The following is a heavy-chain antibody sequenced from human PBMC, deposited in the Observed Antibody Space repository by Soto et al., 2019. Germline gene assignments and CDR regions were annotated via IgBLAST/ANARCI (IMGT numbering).Heavy chain of an antibody. V-gene: IGHV4-38-2*02. CDR3: ARDRDDYYDSSGYYAGHAFDT. CDR1: GYSISSGYY. D-gene: IGHD3-22*01. J-gene: IGHJ3*02. Sequence: AETLSLTCAVSGYSISSGYYWGWIRQPPGKGLEWIGSIYHSGSTYYNPSLKSRVTISVDTSKNQVSLKLSSVTAADTAVYSCARDRDDYYDSSGYYAGHAFDTWGQGAMVTVSS. CDR2: IYHSGST.